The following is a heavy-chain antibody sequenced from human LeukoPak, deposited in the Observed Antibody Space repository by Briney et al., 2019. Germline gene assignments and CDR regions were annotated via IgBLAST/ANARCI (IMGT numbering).Heavy chain of an antibody. CDR3: AREGRSSGPHYYYMAV. CDR1: GGSVSGDY. D-gene: IGHD6-19*01. J-gene: IGHJ6*03. V-gene: IGHV4-4*07. CDR2: IYSSGNT. Sequence: SETLSLTCTVSGGSVSGDYWNWIRQPAGKGLEWIGQIYSSGNTNYNPSLKSRVTMSVDTSKNQFSLKLTSVTDADTAVYYCAREGRSSGPHYYYMAVWGKGTTVTVPS.